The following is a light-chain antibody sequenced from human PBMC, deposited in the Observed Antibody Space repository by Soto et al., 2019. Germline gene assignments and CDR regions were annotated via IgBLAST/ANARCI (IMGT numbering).Light chain of an antibody. CDR3: SSYTTSSTLPYV. Sequence: QSALTQPASVSGSPGQSITISCTGTSSDVGGYSYVSWYQHHPGKAPKLMISDVSNRPSGISNRFSGSKSGNTASLTISGLQAEDEADYYCSSYTTSSTLPYVFGTGTKLNVL. V-gene: IGLV2-14*03. CDR2: DVS. CDR1: SSDVGGYSY. J-gene: IGLJ1*01.